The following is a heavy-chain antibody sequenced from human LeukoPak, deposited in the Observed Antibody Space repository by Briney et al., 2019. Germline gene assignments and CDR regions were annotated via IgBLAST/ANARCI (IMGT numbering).Heavy chain of an antibody. CDR2: IRSKAYGGTT. V-gene: IGHV3-49*04. D-gene: IGHD2-2*01. CDR3: TREMGYCSSTSCLDAFDI. J-gene: IGHJ3*02. CDR1: GFTFDDYG. Sequence: GGSLRLSCAASGFTFDDYGMSWVRQAPGKGLEWVGFIRSKAYGGTTEYAASVKGRFTISRDDSKSIAYLQMNSLKTEDTAVYYCTREMGYCSSTSCLDAFDIWGQGTMVTVSS.